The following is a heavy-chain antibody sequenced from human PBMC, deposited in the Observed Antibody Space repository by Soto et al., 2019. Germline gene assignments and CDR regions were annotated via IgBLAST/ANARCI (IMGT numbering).Heavy chain of an antibody. CDR2: IIPIFGTA. J-gene: IGHJ4*02. Sequence: SVKVSCKASGGTFSSYAVSWVRQAPGQGLEWMGGIIPIFGTANYAQKFQGRVTITADESTSTAYMELSSLRSEDTAVYYCARVNYYDSSGYSLFDYWGQGTLVTVSS. D-gene: IGHD3-22*01. V-gene: IGHV1-69*13. CDR3: ARVNYYDSSGYSLFDY. CDR1: GGTFSSYA.